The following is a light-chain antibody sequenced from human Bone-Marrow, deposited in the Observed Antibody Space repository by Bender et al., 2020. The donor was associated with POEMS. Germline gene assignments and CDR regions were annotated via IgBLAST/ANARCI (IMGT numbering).Light chain of an antibody. Sequence: QSALTQPPSASGSPGQSVIISCTGTNIDVGGYDYVSWYQQHPDKAPRLLISAVSRRPSGVPDRFSGSKSGNTASLTVSGLQADDEAYYYCSSYAGYNNFVFGGGTKLTVL. CDR1: NIDVGGYDY. CDR2: AVS. V-gene: IGLV2-8*01. J-gene: IGLJ2*01. CDR3: SSYAGYNNFV.